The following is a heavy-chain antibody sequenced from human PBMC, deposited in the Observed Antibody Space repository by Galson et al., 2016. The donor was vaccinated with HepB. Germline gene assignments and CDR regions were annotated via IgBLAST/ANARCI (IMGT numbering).Heavy chain of an antibody. CDR2: ISSGAI. D-gene: IGHD3-10*01. CDR3: ARGYASGNFYQ. Sequence: SLRLSCAASGFTFSSYSMNWVRQAPGKGLEWVSYISSGAIYYSDSVKGRSTISRDNAKNSVYLQMNSLRDEDTAVYYCARGYASGNFYQWGQGTLVTVSS. CDR1: GFTFSSYS. V-gene: IGHV3-48*02. J-gene: IGHJ4*02.